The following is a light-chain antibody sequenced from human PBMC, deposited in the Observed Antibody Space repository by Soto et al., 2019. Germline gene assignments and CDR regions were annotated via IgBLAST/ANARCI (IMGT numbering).Light chain of an antibody. CDR1: SSDVGSYNL. Sequence: QSALTQPASVSGSPGQSITISCTGTSSDVGSYNLVSWYQQHPGKAPKLMISEVTKRPSGVSNRFSGSKSGNTASLTISGLQAEDETDYYCCSYAGTSTYYCFGTGTKLTVL. CDR2: EVT. V-gene: IGLV2-23*02. J-gene: IGLJ1*01. CDR3: CSYAGTSTYYC.